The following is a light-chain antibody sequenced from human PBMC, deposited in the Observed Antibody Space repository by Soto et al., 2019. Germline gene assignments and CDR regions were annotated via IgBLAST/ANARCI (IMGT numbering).Light chain of an antibody. CDR3: QSYASSLSAVV. J-gene: IGLJ2*01. CDR2: GNS. Sequence: QSVLTQPPSVSGAPGQRVTISCTGSSSNIGAGYDVHWYQRLPGTAPKLLIYGNSNRPSGVPDRFSGSKSGTSASLAITGLQAEDEADYYCQSYASSLSAVVFGGGTKLTVL. CDR1: SSNIGAGYD. V-gene: IGLV1-40*01.